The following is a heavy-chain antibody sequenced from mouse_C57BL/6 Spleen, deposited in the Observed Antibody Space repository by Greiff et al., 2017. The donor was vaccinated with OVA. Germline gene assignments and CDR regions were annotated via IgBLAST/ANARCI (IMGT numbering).Heavy chain of an antibody. J-gene: IGHJ2*01. V-gene: IGHV1-82*01. Sequence: QVQLQQSGPELVKPGASVKISCKASGYAFSSSWMNWVKQRPGKGLEWIGRIYPGDGDTNYNGKFKGKATLTADKSSSTAYMQLSSLTSEDSAVYFCASKRTFDYWGQGTTLTVSS. CDR2: IYPGDGDT. CDR3: ASKRTFDY. CDR1: GYAFSSSW.